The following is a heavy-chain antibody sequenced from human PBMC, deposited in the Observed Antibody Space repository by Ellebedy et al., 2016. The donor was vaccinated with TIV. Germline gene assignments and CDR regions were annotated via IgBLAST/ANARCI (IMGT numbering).Heavy chain of an antibody. CDR2: IYYNGDT. Sequence: MPSETLSLTCTVSGDSISGHYWSWIRQSPGKGLEWIGYIYYNGDTNYVPSLKSRVTMSVDTSKNQFSLKLSSVTAADTAVYYCARGGASSEYFDFWGQGTLVTVSS. V-gene: IGHV4-59*11. J-gene: IGHJ4*02. CDR3: ARGGASSEYFDF. CDR1: GDSISGHY.